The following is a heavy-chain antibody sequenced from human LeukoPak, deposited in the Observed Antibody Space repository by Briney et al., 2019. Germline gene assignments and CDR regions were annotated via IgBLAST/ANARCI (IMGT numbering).Heavy chain of an antibody. CDR3: AKNRGDITSSRVGCDY. D-gene: IGHD2-15*01. J-gene: IGHJ4*02. CDR2: ISGSGGST. V-gene: IGHV3-23*01. CDR1: GFTFSNYA. Sequence: GSLRLSCAASGFTFSNYAMTWVRQVPGKGLEWVSIISGSGGSTYYADSVKGRFTISRDNPKNTLYLQMNTLRAEDTAVYYCAKNRGDITSSRVGCDYWGQGALVTVSS.